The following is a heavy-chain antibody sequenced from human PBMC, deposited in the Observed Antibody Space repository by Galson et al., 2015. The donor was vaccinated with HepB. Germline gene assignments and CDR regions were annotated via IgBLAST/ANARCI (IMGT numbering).Heavy chain of an antibody. CDR2: ISSNGGST. V-gene: IGHV3-64*02. CDR1: GFTFSSYA. J-gene: IGHJ4*02. D-gene: IGHD3-22*01. Sequence: SLRLSCAASGFTFSSYAMHWVRQAPGKGLEYVSAISSNGGSTYYADSVKGRFTISRDNSKNTLYLQMGSLRAEDMAVYYCARSRGIVVVTPYFDYWGQGTLVTVSS. CDR3: ARSRGIVVVTPYFDY.